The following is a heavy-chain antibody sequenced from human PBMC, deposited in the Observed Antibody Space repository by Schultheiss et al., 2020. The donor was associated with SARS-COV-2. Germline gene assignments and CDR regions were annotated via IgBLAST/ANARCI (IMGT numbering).Heavy chain of an antibody. D-gene: IGHD4-17*01. J-gene: IGHJ4*02. CDR2: SNPEDGQK. CDR1: GYSLSDLS. V-gene: IGHV1-24*01. CDR3: ANYGDYAGVAH. Sequence: ASVKVSCKVSGYSLSDLSIHWVRQSPGKGLEWMGGSNPEDGQKIYAQKFQGRVAMTEDTATDTAYMELSSLESEDTAVYFCANYGDYAGVAHWGQGTLVTVSS.